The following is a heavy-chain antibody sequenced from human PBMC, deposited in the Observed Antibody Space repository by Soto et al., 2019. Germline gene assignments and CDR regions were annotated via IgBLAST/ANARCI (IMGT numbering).Heavy chain of an antibody. CDR1: GGSFSGYY. CDR2: INHSGST. D-gene: IGHD3-3*01. CDR3: ARGDFWSGYVPFDY. Sequence: LSLTCAVYGGSFSGYYWSWIRQPPGKGLEWIGEINHSGSTNYNPSLKSRVTISVDTSKNQFSLKLSSVTAADTAVYYCARGDFWSGYVPFDYWGQGTLVTVSS. V-gene: IGHV4-34*01. J-gene: IGHJ4*02.